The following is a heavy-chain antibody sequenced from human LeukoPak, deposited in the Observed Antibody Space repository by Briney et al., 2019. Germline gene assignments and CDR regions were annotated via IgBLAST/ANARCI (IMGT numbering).Heavy chain of an antibody. CDR3: AKDGSAGGDFWSGYYLNWFDP. CDR2: ISGSGGST. V-gene: IGHV3-23*01. J-gene: IGHJ5*02. CDR1: GFTFSSYA. Sequence: GGSLRLSCAASGFTFSSYAMSWVRQAPGKGLEWVSAISGSGGSTYYADSVKGRFTISRDNSKNTLYLQMNSLRAEDTAVYYCAKDGSAGGDFWSGYYLNWFDPWGQGTLVTVSS. D-gene: IGHD3-3*01.